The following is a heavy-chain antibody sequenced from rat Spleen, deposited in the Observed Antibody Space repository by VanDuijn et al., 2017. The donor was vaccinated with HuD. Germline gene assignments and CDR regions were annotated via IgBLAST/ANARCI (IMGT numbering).Heavy chain of an antibody. Sequence: QVQLKESGPGLVQPSQTLSLTCTVSGFSLTSYNVHWVRQPTGKGLEWMGIIWTGGSTDYNSALKSRLSISRDTSKSQVFLKMNSLQTDDTAIYFCTRLVDYWGQGVMVTVSS. J-gene: IGHJ2*01. V-gene: IGHV2-30*01. CDR1: GFSLTSYN. CDR2: IWTGGST. CDR3: TRLVDY.